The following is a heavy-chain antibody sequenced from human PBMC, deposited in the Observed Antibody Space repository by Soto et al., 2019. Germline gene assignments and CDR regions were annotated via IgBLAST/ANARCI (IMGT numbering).Heavy chain of an antibody. D-gene: IGHD6-13*01. CDR3: ARHPERIAEIGCFAP. J-gene: IGHJ5*02. Sequence: ASVKVSCKASGYTFTSYAMHWVRQAPGQRLEWMGWINAGNGDTKYSQKFQGRVTITRDTSASTAYMELSSLRSEDTAVYYCARHPERIAEIGCFAPGGQGPLVTVSS. CDR2: INAGNGDT. V-gene: IGHV1-3*01. CDR1: GYTFTSYA.